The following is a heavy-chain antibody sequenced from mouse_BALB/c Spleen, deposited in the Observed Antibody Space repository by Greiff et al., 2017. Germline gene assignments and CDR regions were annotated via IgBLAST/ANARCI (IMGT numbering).Heavy chain of an antibody. CDR1: GYTFTSYW. J-gene: IGHJ2*01. V-gene: IGHV1-5*01. D-gene: IGHD1-1*01. CDR2: IYPGNSDT. CDR3: TTSSSYYGSSSFDY. Sequence: EVQLQQSGTVLARPGASVKMSCKASGYTFTSYWMHWVKQRPGQGLEWIGAIYPGNSDTSYNQKFKGKAKLTAVTSTSTAYMELSSLTNEDSAVYYCTTSSSYYGSSSFDYWGQGTTLTVSS.